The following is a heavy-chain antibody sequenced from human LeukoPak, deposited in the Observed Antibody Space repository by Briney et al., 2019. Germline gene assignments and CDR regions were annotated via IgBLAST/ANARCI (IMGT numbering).Heavy chain of an antibody. D-gene: IGHD5-18*01. Sequence: APVKVSCKASGGTFSSYAISWVRQAPGQGLEWMGGIIPIFGTANYAQKFQGRVTITADESTSTAYVELSSLRSEDTAVYYCAREGYKRGYSYGFDYWGQGTLVTVSS. CDR2: IIPIFGTA. J-gene: IGHJ4*02. CDR3: AREGYKRGYSYGFDY. V-gene: IGHV1-69*13. CDR1: GGTFSSYA.